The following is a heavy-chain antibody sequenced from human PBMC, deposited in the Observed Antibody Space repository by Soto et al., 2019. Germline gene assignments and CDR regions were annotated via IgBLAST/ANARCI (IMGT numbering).Heavy chain of an antibody. V-gene: IGHV1-2*04. CDR3: ARSAMVNYYYYGMDV. CDR1: GYTFTDYY. J-gene: IGHJ6*04. CDR2: INPNSGGT. Sequence: ASVKVSCKASGYTFTDYYMHWVRQAPGQGLEWMGWINPNSGGTNYAQNFQGWVTMTRDTSISTAYMELSRLRSDDTAVYYCARSAMVNYYYYGMDVWGKGTTVPVSS. D-gene: IGHD5-18*01.